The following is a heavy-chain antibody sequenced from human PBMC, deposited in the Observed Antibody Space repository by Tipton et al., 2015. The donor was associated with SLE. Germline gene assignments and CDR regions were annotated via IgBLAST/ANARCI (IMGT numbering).Heavy chain of an antibody. J-gene: IGHJ5*02. D-gene: IGHD6-19*01. V-gene: IGHV4-34*01. CDR1: GGTFSGHY. Sequence: TLSLTCAVYGGTFSGHYWSWIRQPPGKGLEWIGEINHRGRTNYNPSLKSRVTISADTSKNQFSLKLTSVTAADTAVYYCARGQVAVAGVPIDPWGHGNLVAVSS. CDR3: ARGQVAVAGVPIDP. CDR2: INHRGRT.